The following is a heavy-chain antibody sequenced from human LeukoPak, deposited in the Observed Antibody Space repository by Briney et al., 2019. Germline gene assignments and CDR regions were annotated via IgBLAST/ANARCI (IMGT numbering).Heavy chain of an antibody. D-gene: IGHD1-20*01. CDR2: IIPIFGTA. Sequence: SVKVSCKASGGTFSSYAISWVRQAPGQGLEWMGGIIPIFGTANYAQKFQGRVTITTDESTSTAYMELSSLRSEDTAVYYCARDPTITGPHDAFDIWGQGTMVTVSS. V-gene: IGHV1-69*05. J-gene: IGHJ3*02. CDR1: GGTFSSYA. CDR3: ARDPTITGPHDAFDI.